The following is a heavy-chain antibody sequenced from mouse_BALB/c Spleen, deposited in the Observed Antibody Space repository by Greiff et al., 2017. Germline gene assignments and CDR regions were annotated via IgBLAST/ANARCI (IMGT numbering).Heavy chain of an antibody. CDR1: GYTFTSYW. CDR3: ARSGTGTRYAMDY. J-gene: IGHJ4*01. V-gene: IGHV1-7*01. D-gene: IGHD4-1*01. Sequence: QVQLKQSGAELAKPGASVKMSCKASGYTFTSYWMHWVKQRPGQGLEWIGYINPSTGYTEYNQKFKDKATLTADKSSSTAYMQLSSLTSGDSAVYYCARSGTGTRYAMDYWGQGTSVTVSS. CDR2: INPSTGYT.